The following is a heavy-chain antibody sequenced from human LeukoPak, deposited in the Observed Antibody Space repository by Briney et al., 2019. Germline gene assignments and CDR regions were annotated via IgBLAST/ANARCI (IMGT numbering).Heavy chain of an antibody. V-gene: IGHV4-34*01. J-gene: IGHJ4*02. CDR1: GGSFSGYY. CDR2: INHSGST. CDR3: ASTTGVYFDY. D-gene: IGHD1-1*01. Sequence: SETLSLTCAVYGGSFSGYYWSWIRQPPGKGLEWIGEINHSGSTNYNPSLKSRVTISVDTSKNRFSLKLSSVTTADTAVYYCASTTGVYFDYWGQGTLVTVS.